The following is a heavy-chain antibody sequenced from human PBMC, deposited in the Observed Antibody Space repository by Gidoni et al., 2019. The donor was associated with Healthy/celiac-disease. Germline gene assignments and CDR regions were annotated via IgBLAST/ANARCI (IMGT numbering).Heavy chain of an antibody. V-gene: IGHV4-31*03. J-gene: IGHJ4*02. CDR3: ARALTGLTEASFDY. Sequence: QVQLQESGPGLVKPSQTLSLTCTVSGGSISRGGYYWSWIRQHPGKGLEWIGYIYYSGSTYYNPSLKSRVTISVDTSKNQFSLKLSSVTAADTAVYYCARALTGLTEASFDYWGQGTLVTVSS. CDR1: GGSISRGGYY. CDR2: IYYSGST. D-gene: IGHD3-9*01.